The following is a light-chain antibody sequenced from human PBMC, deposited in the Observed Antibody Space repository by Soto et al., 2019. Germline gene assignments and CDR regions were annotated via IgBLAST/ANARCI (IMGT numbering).Light chain of an antibody. CDR2: DAS. J-gene: IGKJ3*01. CDR3: QQYNSYSRFT. Sequence: DIQMTQSPSTLSASVGDRVTITCRASQSISSWLAWYQQKPGKAPKLLIYDASSLESGVPSRFSGSGSGTEFTLIISSLQPDDFATYYCQQYNSYSRFTFGPGTKVDIK. V-gene: IGKV1-5*01. CDR1: QSISSW.